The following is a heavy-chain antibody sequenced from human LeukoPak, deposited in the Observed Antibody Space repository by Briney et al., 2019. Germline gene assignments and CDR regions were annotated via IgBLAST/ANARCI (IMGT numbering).Heavy chain of an antibody. J-gene: IGHJ4*02. V-gene: IGHV1-2*02. CDR1: GYTFTGYY. D-gene: IGHD6-19*01. CDR2: NNPNSGGT. Sequence: ASVKVSCKASGYTFTGYYMHWVRQAPGQGLEWMGWNNPNSGGTNYAQKFQGRVTMTRDTSISTAYMELSRLRSDDTAVYYCARDGPYSSGWYSYARDWGQGTLVTVSS. CDR3: ARDGPYSSGWYSYARD.